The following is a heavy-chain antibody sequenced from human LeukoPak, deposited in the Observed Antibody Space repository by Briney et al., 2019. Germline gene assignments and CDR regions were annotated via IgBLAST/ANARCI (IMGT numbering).Heavy chain of an antibody. J-gene: IGHJ4*02. CDR3: AKGVSSWYYFDY. Sequence: GGSLRLSCAASGFTFSNYWMHWVRQAPGKGLVWVSRINTDGSSTTYADSVKGRFTIPRDNAKNTLYLQMNSLRAEDTAVYYCAKGVSSWYYFDYWGQGTLVTVSS. CDR2: INTDGSST. CDR1: GFTFSNYW. D-gene: IGHD6-13*01. V-gene: IGHV3-74*01.